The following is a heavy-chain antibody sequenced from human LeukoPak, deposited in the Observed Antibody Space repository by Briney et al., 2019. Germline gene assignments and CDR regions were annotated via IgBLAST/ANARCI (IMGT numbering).Heavy chain of an antibody. J-gene: IGHJ4*02. V-gene: IGHV3-30*18. CDR1: GFTFSSYG. CDR3: AKDVERLDYFDY. CDR2: MSYEGTNR. Sequence: GGSLRLSCAASGFTFSSYGMHWVRQAPGKGLEWVAVMSYEGTNRYYADSVKGRFTISRVNSKNTLYLLMNSLRAEDTAVYYCAKDVERLDYFDYWGQGTLVTVSS. D-gene: IGHD3-9*01.